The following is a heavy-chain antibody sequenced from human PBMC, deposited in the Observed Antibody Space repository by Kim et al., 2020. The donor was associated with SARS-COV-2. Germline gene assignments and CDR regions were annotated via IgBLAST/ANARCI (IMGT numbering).Heavy chain of an antibody. J-gene: IGHJ6*02. V-gene: IGHV4-39*01. CDR3: ASIVPATYYYYYGMDV. CDR1: GGSISSSSYY. Sequence: SETLSLTCTVSGGSISSSSYYWGWIRQPPGKGLEWIGSIYYSGSTYYNPSLKSRVTISVDTSKNQFSLNLSSVTAADTAVYYCASIVPATYYYYYGMDVWGQGTTVTVSS. D-gene: IGHD2-2*01. CDR2: IYYSGST.